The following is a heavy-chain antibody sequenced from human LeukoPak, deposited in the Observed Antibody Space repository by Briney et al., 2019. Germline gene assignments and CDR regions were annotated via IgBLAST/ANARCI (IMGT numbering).Heavy chain of an antibody. CDR2: ISYDGSNK. V-gene: IGHV3-30*19. CDR3: ARDLLLLWFGESPLYGMDV. CDR1: GFTFSTSG. Sequence: PGGSLRLSCATSGFTFSTSGMHWVRQAPGKGLEWVAVISYDGSNKYYADSVKGRFTISRDNSKNTLYLQMNSLRAEDTAVYYCARDLLLLWFGESPLYGMDVWGQGTTVTVSS. J-gene: IGHJ6*02. D-gene: IGHD3-10*01.